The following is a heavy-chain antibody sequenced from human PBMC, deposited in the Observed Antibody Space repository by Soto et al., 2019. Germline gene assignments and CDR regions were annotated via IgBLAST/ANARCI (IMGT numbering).Heavy chain of an antibody. V-gene: IGHV1-69*01. D-gene: IGHD3-3*01. Sequence: QVPLVQSGAEVKKPGSSVKVSCKASGGTFSSYAISWVRQAPGQGLEWMGGIIPIFGTANYAQKFQGRVTITADESTSTAYMELSSLRSEDTAVYYCARGITLFGVVYYYYGMDVWGQGTTVTVSS. CDR1: GGTFSSYA. CDR2: IIPIFGTA. CDR3: ARGITLFGVVYYYYGMDV. J-gene: IGHJ6*02.